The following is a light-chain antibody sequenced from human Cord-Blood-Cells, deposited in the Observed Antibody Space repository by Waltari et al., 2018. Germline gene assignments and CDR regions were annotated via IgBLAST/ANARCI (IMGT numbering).Light chain of an antibody. CDR3: NSRDSSGNHWV. CDR2: GNT. Sequence: SSELTQDPAVSVALGQTVRITCQGDSLRSYYASWYQQKPGQAPVLVISGNTNRPSGTPDRFSGASSGNTASLTITGAQAEDEADYYGNSRDSSGNHWVFGGGTKLTVL. CDR1: SLRSYY. J-gene: IGLJ3*02. V-gene: IGLV3-19*01.